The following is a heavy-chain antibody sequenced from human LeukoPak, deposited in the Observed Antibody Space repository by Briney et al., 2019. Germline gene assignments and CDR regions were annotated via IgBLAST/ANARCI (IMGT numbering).Heavy chain of an antibody. CDR3: ARHLYGSGLHRIDY. D-gene: IGHD6-19*01. CDR2: IDDSGNT. V-gene: IGHV4-59*08. CDR1: GGSISRYY. J-gene: IGHJ4*02. Sequence: PSETLSLTCTVSGGSISRYYWSWIRRPPGKGLEWIGYIDDSGNTNYNPSLKSRVTISVDTSKNQFSLKLSSVTAADTAVYHCARHLYGSGLHRIDYWGQGTLVTVSS.